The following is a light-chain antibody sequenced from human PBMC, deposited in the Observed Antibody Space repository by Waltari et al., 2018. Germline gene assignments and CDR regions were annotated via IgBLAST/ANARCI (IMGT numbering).Light chain of an antibody. CDR3: QQSSSTPPWT. Sequence: DIRMTQSPSSLSASVGDRVTITCRASQSISSYLNWYQQKPGKAPKLLIYGASSLQSGVPSRFSGSGSGTDFTLTISSLQPEDFATYYCQQSSSTPPWTFGQGTKVEI. J-gene: IGKJ1*01. CDR2: GAS. CDR1: QSISSY. V-gene: IGKV1-39*01.